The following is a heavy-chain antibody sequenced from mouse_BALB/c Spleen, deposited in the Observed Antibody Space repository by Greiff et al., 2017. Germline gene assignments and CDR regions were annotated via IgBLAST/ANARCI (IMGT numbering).Heavy chain of an antibody. CDR1: GFSLTSYG. D-gene: IGHD2-4*01. V-gene: IGHV2-9*02. CDR3: AGYDYDERLAY. Sequence: VQLVESGPGLVAPSQSLSITCTVSGFSLTSYGVHWVRQPPGKGLEWLGVIWAGGSTNYNSALMSRLSISKDNSKSQVFLKMNSLQTDDTAMYYCAGYDYDERLAYWGQGTLVTVSA. J-gene: IGHJ3*01. CDR2: IWAGGST.